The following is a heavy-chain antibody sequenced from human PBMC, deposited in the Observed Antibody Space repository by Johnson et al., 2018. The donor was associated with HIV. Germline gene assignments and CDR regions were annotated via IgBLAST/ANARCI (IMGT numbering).Heavy chain of an antibody. CDR1: GFTFSSYG. V-gene: IGHV3-30*19. J-gene: IGHJ3*02. Sequence: QVQLVESGGGVVQPGGSLRLSCAASGFTFSSYGMHWVRQAPGKGLEWVAVTSYDGSNKYYADSVKGRFTISRDNSKNTLYLQMNSLRAEDTAVYYCAREALLWFGENGAFDIWGQGTMVTVSS. D-gene: IGHD3-10*01. CDR2: TSYDGSNK. CDR3: AREALLWFGENGAFDI.